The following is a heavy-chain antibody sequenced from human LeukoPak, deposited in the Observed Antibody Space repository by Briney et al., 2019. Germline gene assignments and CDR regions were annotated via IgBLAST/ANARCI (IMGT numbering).Heavy chain of an antibody. D-gene: IGHD1-26*01. Sequence: GGSLRLSCAASGLTFSRSNMNWVRQAPGKGLEWVSSITGSSSYILYADSVKGRFTISRDNAKNSLYLQLNSLRAEDTAVYYCARYSGTYRDYWGQGTLVTVSS. CDR3: ARYSGTYRDY. V-gene: IGHV3-21*04. CDR1: GLTFSRSN. J-gene: IGHJ4*02. CDR2: ITGSSSYI.